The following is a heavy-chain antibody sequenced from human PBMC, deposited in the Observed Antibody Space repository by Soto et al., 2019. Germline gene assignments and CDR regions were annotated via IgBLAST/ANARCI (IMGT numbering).Heavy chain of an antibody. V-gene: IGHV1-46*01. Sequence: QVQLVQSGAEVKKPGASVKVSCKASGYTFTSYYMHWVRQAPGQGLEWMGIINPSGGSTSYAQKFQGRVTMTRDTSTSTVYMELSSLRSEDTAVYYCARERSGSGTLRYGMDVWGQGTTVTGSS. J-gene: IGHJ6*02. D-gene: IGHD3-10*01. CDR2: INPSGGST. CDR3: ARERSGSGTLRYGMDV. CDR1: GYTFTSYY.